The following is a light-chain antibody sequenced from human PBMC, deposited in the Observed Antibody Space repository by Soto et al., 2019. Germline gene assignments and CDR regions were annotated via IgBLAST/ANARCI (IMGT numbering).Light chain of an antibody. V-gene: IGKV3-15*01. CDR1: QSVFSS. CDR2: GAA. Sequence: EIVMTQSPATLSVSPGERVTLSCRASQSVFSSLAWYQQKPGKAPRLLIYGAATRGTGIPARFSGSGSGTDFILTISSLQYDDFAVYCCQQYHTWPAFGRGTRVEIK. CDR3: QQYHTWPA. J-gene: IGKJ4*02.